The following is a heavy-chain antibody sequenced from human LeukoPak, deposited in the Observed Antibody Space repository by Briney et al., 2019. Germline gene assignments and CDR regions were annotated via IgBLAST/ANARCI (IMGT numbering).Heavy chain of an antibody. CDR2: INHSGST. Sequence: SETLSLTCAAYGGSFSGYYWSWIRQPPGKGLEWIGEINHSGSTNYNPSLKSRVTISVDTSKNQFSLKLSSVTAADTAVYYCASRDSSGWYVAYWGQGTLVTVSS. D-gene: IGHD6-19*01. V-gene: IGHV4-34*01. CDR1: GGSFSGYY. CDR3: ASRDSSGWYVAY. J-gene: IGHJ4*02.